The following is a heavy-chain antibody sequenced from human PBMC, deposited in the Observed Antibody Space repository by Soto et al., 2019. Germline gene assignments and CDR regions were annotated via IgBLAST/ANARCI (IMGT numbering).Heavy chain of an antibody. CDR3: ARDFPSGAATPYCYLDL. Sequence: ASVKVSCKASGGTFSSYAISWERQAPGQGLEWMGGIIPILGIANYAQKFQGRVTITADKSTSTAYMELISLRSDVTAVYYCARDFPSGAATPYCYLDLWGRGTLVTVSS. CDR1: GGTFSSYA. D-gene: IGHD6-13*01. J-gene: IGHJ2*01. CDR2: IIPILGIA. V-gene: IGHV1-69*10.